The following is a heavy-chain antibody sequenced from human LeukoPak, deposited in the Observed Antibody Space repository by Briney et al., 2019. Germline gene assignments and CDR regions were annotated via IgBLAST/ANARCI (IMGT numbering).Heavy chain of an antibody. Sequence: PSETLSLTCAVYGGSFSNYYWSWIRQPPGRGPEWIGGINQSGSTSYNPSLKSRVAISIDTSKNQFSLRLTSVTAADTAVYYCAREIRAKDFWSGYCLGAIFDYWGQGTPVTVSS. J-gene: IGHJ4*02. V-gene: IGHV4-34*01. CDR2: INQSGST. CDR3: AREIRAKDFWSGYCLGAIFDY. CDR1: GGSFSNYY. D-gene: IGHD3-3*01.